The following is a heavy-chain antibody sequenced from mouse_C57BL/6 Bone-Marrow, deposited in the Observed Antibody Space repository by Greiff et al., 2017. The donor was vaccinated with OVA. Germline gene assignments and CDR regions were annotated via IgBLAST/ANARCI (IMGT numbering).Heavy chain of an antibody. J-gene: IGHJ1*03. CDR1: GFTFSSYA. CDR2: ISSGGDYI. V-gene: IGHV5-9-1*02. CDR3: TREFITTVVAHWYFDV. Sequence: EVKLMESGEGLVKPGGSLKLSCAASGFTFSSYAMSWVRQTPEKRLEWVAYISSGGDYIYYADTVKGRFTISRDNARNTLYLQMSSLKSEDTAMYYCTREFITTVVAHWYFDVWGTGTTVTVSS. D-gene: IGHD1-1*01.